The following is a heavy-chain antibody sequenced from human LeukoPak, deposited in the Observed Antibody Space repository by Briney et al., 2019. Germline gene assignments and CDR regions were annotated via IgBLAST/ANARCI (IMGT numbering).Heavy chain of an antibody. CDR2: ISHSGST. V-gene: IGHV4-30-2*01. D-gene: IGHD1-14*01. CDR1: GGSISSGGYY. CDR3: ARCPEPGYFDY. J-gene: IGHJ4*02. Sequence: SETLSLTCTVSGGSISSGGYYWSWIRQPPGKGLEWIGFISHSGSTYYNPSLKSRVTISVDRSKSQFSLKLSSVTAADTAVYYCARCPEPGYFDYWGQGTLVTVPS.